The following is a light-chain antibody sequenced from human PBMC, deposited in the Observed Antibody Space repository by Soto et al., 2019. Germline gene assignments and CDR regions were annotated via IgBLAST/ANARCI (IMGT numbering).Light chain of an antibody. Sequence: QSVLTQPPSVSGAPGQRISISCTGSSSNIGAGSDVHWYQQLPGTAPKLLIYGNRNRPSGVPDRFSGSKSGTSASLAISGLQPEDEADYYCASWDDSLSGYVFGTGTKVTVL. CDR3: ASWDDSLSGYV. V-gene: IGLV1-40*01. CDR1: SSNIGAGSD. CDR2: GNR. J-gene: IGLJ1*01.